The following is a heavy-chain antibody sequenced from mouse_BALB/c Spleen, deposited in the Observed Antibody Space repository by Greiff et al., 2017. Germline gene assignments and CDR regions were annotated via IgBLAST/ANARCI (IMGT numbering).Heavy chain of an antibody. Sequence: QVQLQQSGPELVRPGVSVKISCKGSGYTFTDYAMHWVKQSPAKSLEWIGVISTYSGNTNYNQKFKGKATMTVDKSSSTAYMELARLTSEDSAIYYCARPFITTVVATSYYAMDYWGQGTSVTVSS. CDR1: GYTFTDYA. J-gene: IGHJ4*01. D-gene: IGHD1-1*01. V-gene: IGHV1-67*01. CDR2: ISTYSGNT. CDR3: ARPFITTVVATSYYAMDY.